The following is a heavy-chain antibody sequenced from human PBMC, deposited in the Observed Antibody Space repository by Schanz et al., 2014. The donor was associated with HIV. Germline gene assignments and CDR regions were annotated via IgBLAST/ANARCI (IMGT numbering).Heavy chain of an antibody. D-gene: IGHD6-19*01. V-gene: IGHV3-30*18. CDR3: AKSHKHDSSDYYRFYYFGMDV. CDR1: GFTFSSYG. Sequence: QVQLVESGGGVVQPGRSLRLSCAASGFTFSSYGMHWVRQAPGKGLEWVAAISFDGSHKYSADSVKGRFTISRDDSSDTLYLQMNSLRPEDTAVYYCAKSHKHDSSDYYRFYYFGMDVWGQGTTVTVSS. CDR2: ISFDGSHK. J-gene: IGHJ6*02.